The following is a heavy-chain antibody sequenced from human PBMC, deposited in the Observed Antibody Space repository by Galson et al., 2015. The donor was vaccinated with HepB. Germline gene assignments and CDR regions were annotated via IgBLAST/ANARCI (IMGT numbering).Heavy chain of an antibody. D-gene: IGHD4-11*01. Sequence: SLRLSCAASGFTFSSYGMHWVRQAPGKGLEWVAVISYDGSNKYYADSVKGRFTISRDNSKNTLYLQMNSLRAEDTAVYYCAKSRKTVTTIYYYYYGMDVWGQGTTVTVSS. J-gene: IGHJ6*02. CDR1: GFTFSSYG. CDR2: ISYDGSNK. V-gene: IGHV3-30*18. CDR3: AKSRKTVTTIYYYYYGMDV.